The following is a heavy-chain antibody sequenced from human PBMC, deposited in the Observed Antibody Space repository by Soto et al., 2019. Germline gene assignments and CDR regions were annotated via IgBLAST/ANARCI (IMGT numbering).Heavy chain of an antibody. CDR1: GGTFSSYA. J-gene: IGHJ4*02. CDR2: IIPIFGTA. CDR3: AREVTIDCSGGSCYSPYYDN. V-gene: IGHV1-69*13. Sequence: GPSVKVSCKASGGTFSSYAISWVRQAPGQGLEWMGGIIPIFGTANYAQKFQGRVTITADESTSTAYMELSSLRSEDTAVYYCAREVTIDCSGGSCYSPYYDNWGQGTLVAVSS. D-gene: IGHD2-15*01.